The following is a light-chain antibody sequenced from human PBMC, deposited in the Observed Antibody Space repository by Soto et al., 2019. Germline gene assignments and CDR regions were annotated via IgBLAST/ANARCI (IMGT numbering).Light chain of an antibody. V-gene: IGLV2-11*01. CDR3: CSYVDTDTWV. CDR2: GVS. CDR1: SSDVGAYNY. Sequence: QSALTQPRSVSGSPGQSVTISCTGTSSDVGAYNYVSWYQQYPGKAPKLMISGVSERPSGVPDRFSGSKSGNTASLTISGLQDEDEADYYCCSYVDTDTWVFGGGTKVTVL. J-gene: IGLJ3*02.